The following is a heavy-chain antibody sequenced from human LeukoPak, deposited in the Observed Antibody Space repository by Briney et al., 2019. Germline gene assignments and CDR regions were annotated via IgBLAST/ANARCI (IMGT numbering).Heavy chain of an antibody. Sequence: PGGSLRLSCSASGFTFSSYAMSWVRQAPGKGLEWVSAVTGTGGSTYYADSVKGRFTISRDNSKSTLYLQMNSLRAEDTAVYYCARDGRYSSSWIDYWGQGTLVTVSS. D-gene: IGHD6-13*01. V-gene: IGHV3-23*01. CDR1: GFTFSSYA. CDR3: ARDGRYSSSWIDY. CDR2: VTGTGGST. J-gene: IGHJ4*02.